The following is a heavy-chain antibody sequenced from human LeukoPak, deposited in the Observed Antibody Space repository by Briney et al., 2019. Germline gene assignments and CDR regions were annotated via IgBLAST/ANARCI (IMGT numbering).Heavy chain of an antibody. D-gene: IGHD5/OR15-5a*01. CDR2: IKQDVTDK. V-gene: IGHV3-7*01. CDR1: GFTFDFYW. J-gene: IGHJ6*03. CDR3: ARAGPWVSSVDSVLQYNYHMDV. Sequence: GGSLRLSCAASGFTFDFYWMSWVRQAPGKGLEWVANIKQDVTDKYYVDSVEGRFTISRDNAKNSLYLQMNSLRAEDTAVYYCARAGPWVSSVDSVLQYNYHMDVWGKGTTITVSS.